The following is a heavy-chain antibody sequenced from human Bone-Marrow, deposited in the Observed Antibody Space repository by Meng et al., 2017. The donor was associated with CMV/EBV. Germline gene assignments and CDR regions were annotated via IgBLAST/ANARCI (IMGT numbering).Heavy chain of an antibody. CDR1: GGTFSSYA. CDR2: IIPIFGTA. D-gene: IGHD1-26*01. V-gene: IGHV1-69*05. Sequence: SVKVSCKASGGTFSSYAISWVRQAPGQGLEWMGGIIPIFGTANYAQKFQGRVTMTRDTSTSTVYMELSSLRSEDTAVYYCARIQPRIVGATNGAYWGRGSLV. CDR3: ARIQPRIVGATNGAY. J-gene: IGHJ4*02.